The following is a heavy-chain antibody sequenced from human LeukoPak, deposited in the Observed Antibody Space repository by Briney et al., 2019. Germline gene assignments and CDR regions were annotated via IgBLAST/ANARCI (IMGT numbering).Heavy chain of an antibody. CDR2: INHSGST. J-gene: IGHJ5*02. D-gene: IGHD3-3*02. V-gene: IGHV4-34*01. Sequence: SETLSLTCAVYGGSFSGYYWSRIRQPPGKGREWIGEINHSGSTNYNPSLKSRVTISVDTSKNQFSLKLSSVTAADTAVYYCARDRPHFWSGFLSYNWFHPWGQGTLVTVSS. CDR1: GGSFSGYY. CDR3: ARDRPHFWSGFLSYNWFHP.